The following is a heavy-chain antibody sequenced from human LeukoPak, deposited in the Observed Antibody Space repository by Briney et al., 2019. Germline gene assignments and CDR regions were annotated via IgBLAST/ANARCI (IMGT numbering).Heavy chain of an antibody. V-gene: IGHV3-33*01. CDR3: ARMNYVSSGWGAPFDY. Sequence: GTSLRLSCAASGFSFSTYAMHWVRQAPGKGLDWVAMIWSDASNQYYAYSVKGRFTISRDNSKNTLYLQLNSLRAEDTAVYYCARMNYVSSGWGAPFDYWGQGTLVTVSS. D-gene: IGHD1-7*01. CDR2: IWSDASNQ. J-gene: IGHJ4*02. CDR1: GFSFSTYA.